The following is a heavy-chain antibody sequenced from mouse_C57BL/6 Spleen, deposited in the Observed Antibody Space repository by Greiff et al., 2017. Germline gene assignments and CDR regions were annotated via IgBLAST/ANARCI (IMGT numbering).Heavy chain of an antibody. CDR3: ARSETSMVND. D-gene: IGHD2-2*01. CDR1: GYTFTSYW. V-gene: IGHV1-72*01. J-gene: IGHJ2*01. Sequence: QVQLQQPGAELVKPGASVKLSCKASGYTFTSYWMHWVKQRPGRGLEWIGRIDPNRGGTKYNEKFKSKATLTVDKPSSTAYVQLSSLTSEDSAVYYCARSETSMVNDWGKGTTLTVSS. CDR2: IDPNRGGT.